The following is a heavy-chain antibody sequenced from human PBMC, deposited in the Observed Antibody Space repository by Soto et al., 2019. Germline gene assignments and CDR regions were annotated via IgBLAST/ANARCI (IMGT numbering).Heavy chain of an antibody. J-gene: IGHJ5*02. V-gene: IGHV4-34*01. CDR3: ARRVAGLSWFDP. Sequence: QVQLQQWCAGLLKPSETLSLTCAVYGGSFSGYYWSWIRQPPGKGLEWIGEINHSGSTNYNPSLKSRVTISVDTSKNQFSLKLSSVTAADTAVYYCARRVAGLSWFDPWGQGTLVTVSS. D-gene: IGHD6-19*01. CDR2: INHSGST. CDR1: GGSFSGYY.